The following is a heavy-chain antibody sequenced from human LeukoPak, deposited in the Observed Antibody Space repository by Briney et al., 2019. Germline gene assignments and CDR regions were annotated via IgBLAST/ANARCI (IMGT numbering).Heavy chain of an antibody. Sequence: PSETLSLTCTVSGGSISSSSYYWGWIRQPPGKGLEWIGSIYYSGSTYYNPSLKSRVTISVDTSKNQFSLKLSSVTAADTAVYYCARLLRWGLPQDYWGQGTLVTVSS. CDR3: ARLLRWGLPQDY. V-gene: IGHV4-39*01. D-gene: IGHD1-26*01. CDR2: IYYSGST. CDR1: GGSISSSSYY. J-gene: IGHJ4*02.